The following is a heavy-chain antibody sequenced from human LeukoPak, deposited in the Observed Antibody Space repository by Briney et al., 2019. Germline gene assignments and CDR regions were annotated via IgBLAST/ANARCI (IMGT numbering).Heavy chain of an antibody. CDR3: AKSNLKYYFDS. J-gene: IGHJ4*02. D-gene: IGHD6-6*01. Sequence: PGGSLRLSCAASGFTFSSYAMDWVRQAPGKGLEWVSLISGSGGSAYYADSVKGRFTVSRDNSKNKLYLQMNSLRAEDTAVYYCAKSNLKYYFDSWGQGTLVTVSS. V-gene: IGHV3-23*01. CDR2: ISGSGGSA. CDR1: GFTFSSYA.